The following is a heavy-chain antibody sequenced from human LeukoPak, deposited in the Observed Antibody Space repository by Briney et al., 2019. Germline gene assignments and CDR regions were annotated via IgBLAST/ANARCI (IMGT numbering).Heavy chain of an antibody. CDR1: GGTFSSYA. CDR3: ARVRWDCSSTSCSYYFDY. D-gene: IGHD2-2*01. Sequence: SAKVSFKASGGTFSSYAISWVRQAPGQGLEWMGRIIPILGIANYAQKFQGRVTITADKSTSTAYMELSSLRSEDTAVYYCARVRWDCSSTSCSYYFDYWGQGSLVTVSS. V-gene: IGHV1-69*04. J-gene: IGHJ4*02. CDR2: IIPILGIA.